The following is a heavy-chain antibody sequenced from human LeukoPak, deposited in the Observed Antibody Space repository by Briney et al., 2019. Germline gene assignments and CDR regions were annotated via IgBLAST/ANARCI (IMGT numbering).Heavy chain of an antibody. CDR1: GFTFSSYA. D-gene: IGHD3-10*01. V-gene: IGHV3-66*01. J-gene: IGHJ4*02. Sequence: PGGSLRLSCAASGFTFSSYAMHWVRQAPGKGLEWVAVIYSGGSTYYADSVKGRFTISRDNSKNTLYLQMNNLRVEDTAVYYCARDSDYYGSGGYGLVYWGQGTLVTVSS. CDR3: ARDSDYYGSGGYGLVY. CDR2: IYSGGST.